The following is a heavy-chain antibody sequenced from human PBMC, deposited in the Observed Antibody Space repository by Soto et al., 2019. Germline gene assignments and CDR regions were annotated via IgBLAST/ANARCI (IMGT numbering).Heavy chain of an antibody. CDR3: AAVVPPSGILERLGLDP. Sequence: ASVKVSCKASGFTFTTSGIHWVRQARGQGLEWMGWIVVGSGNTKYNQKFQERVTLTRDMATDTAYMDLRSLTSADTAIYYCAAVVPPSGILERLGLDPWGQGTLVTVSS. V-gene: IGHV1-58*02. CDR1: GFTFTTSG. D-gene: IGHD3-3*01. CDR2: IVVGSGNT. J-gene: IGHJ5*02.